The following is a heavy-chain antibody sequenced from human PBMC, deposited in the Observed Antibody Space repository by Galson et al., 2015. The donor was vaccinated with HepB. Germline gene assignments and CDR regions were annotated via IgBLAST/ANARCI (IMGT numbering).Heavy chain of an antibody. V-gene: IGHV3-30*04. CDR1: GFTFSSYA. D-gene: IGHD2-2*01. Sequence: SLRLSCAASGFTFSSYAMHWVRQAPGKGLEWVAVISYDGSNKYYADSVKGRFTISRDNSKNTLYLQMNSLRAEDTAAYYCASLRSVSSSMRDYYYGMDVWGQGTTVTVSS. CDR2: ISYDGSNK. CDR3: ASLRSVSSSMRDYYYGMDV. J-gene: IGHJ6*02.